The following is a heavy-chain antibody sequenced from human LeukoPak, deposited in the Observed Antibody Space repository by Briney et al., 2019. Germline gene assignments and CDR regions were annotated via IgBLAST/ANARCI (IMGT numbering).Heavy chain of an antibody. CDR3: VRWTGY. CDR2: ISSNGDNT. D-gene: IGHD3/OR15-3a*01. J-gene: IGHJ4*02. Sequence: PGGSLRFSCSVSGFTFSTYVMHWVRQAPGKGLEYVSAISSNGDNTYYADSVKGRFTIYRDNSKNTLYLQMSSLRADDTAVYYCVRWTGYGGKGNLVTVPS. CDR1: GFTFSTYV. V-gene: IGHV3-64D*06.